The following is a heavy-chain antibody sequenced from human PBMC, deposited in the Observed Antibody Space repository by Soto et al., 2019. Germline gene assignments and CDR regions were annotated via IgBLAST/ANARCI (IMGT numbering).Heavy chain of an antibody. J-gene: IGHJ4*02. Sequence: GVSLRLSCAASGFTFSSYSLCWVRQAPGKGLAWVSTIVGRGSYTYYADSVKGRFTISRDNSKHTLYLQMNSLRAEDTAVYYCAKVWFGELSHFDYWGQGTLVPVSS. V-gene: IGHV3-23*01. CDR1: GFTFSSYS. CDR3: AKVWFGELSHFDY. D-gene: IGHD3-10*01. CDR2: IVGRGSYT.